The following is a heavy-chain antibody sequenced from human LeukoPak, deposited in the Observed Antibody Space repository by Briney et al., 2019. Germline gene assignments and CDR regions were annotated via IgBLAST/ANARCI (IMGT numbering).Heavy chain of an antibody. J-gene: IGHJ6*02. D-gene: IGHD5-24*01. Sequence: SETLSLTCTVSGGSISSKYWNWIRQPPGKGLEWIGYIYSGSTNYNPSLKSRVTISINTSKNQFSLKLSSVTAADTAVYYCARFNDAVEMATVTDYGMDVWGQGTTVTDSS. CDR1: GGSISSKY. CDR3: ARFNDAVEMATVTDYGMDV. CDR2: IYSGST. V-gene: IGHV4-59*01.